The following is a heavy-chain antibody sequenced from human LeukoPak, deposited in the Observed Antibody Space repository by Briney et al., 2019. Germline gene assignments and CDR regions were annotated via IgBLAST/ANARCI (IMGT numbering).Heavy chain of an antibody. D-gene: IGHD4-23*01. J-gene: IGHJ5*02. CDR3: ARTHNDGARWWFDP. Sequence: ASVKVSCKASGYTFTGYYMHWVRQAPGQGLEWMGWINPNSGGTNYAQKFQGRVTMTRDTSISTAYMELSRLRSDDTAVYYCARTHNDGARWWFDPWGQGTLITVSS. CDR2: INPNSGGT. CDR1: GYTFTGYY. V-gene: IGHV1-2*02.